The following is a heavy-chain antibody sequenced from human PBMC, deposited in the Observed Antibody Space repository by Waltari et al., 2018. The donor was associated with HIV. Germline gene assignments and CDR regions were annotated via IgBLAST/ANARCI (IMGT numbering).Heavy chain of an antibody. J-gene: IGHJ5*02. CDR3: ARDPHCSGGSCYLGGDWFDP. D-gene: IGHD2-15*01. Sequence: QVQLQESGPGLVKPSQTLSLTCTVSGGSISSGSYYWSWIRQPAGKGLEWIGRIYTSGSTNYNPSLKSRVTISVDTSKNQFSLKLSSLTAADTALYYCARDPHCSGGSCYLGGDWFDPWGQGTLVTVSS. V-gene: IGHV4-61*02. CDR2: IYTSGST. CDR1: GGSISSGSYY.